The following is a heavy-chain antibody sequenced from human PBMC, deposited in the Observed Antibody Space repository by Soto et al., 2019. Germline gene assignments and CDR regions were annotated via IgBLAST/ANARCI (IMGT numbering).Heavy chain of an antibody. D-gene: IGHD3-22*01. Sequence: QLQLQESGSGLVKPSQTLSLTCAVSGGSISSGGYSWSWIRQPPGKGLEWIGYIYHSGSTYYNPSLKSRVTISVDRCKNQSSLKLSSVTAADTAVYYCARDRYYDSSGWGDAFDIWGQGTMVTVSS. V-gene: IGHV4-30-2*01. J-gene: IGHJ3*02. CDR2: IYHSGST. CDR1: GGSISSGGYS. CDR3: ARDRYYDSSGWGDAFDI.